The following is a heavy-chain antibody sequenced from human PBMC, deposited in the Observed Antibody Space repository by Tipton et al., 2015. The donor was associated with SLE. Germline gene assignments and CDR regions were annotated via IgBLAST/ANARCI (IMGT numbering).Heavy chain of an antibody. CDR3: TRAPGWLRVFDY. V-gene: IGHV4-39*07. J-gene: IGHJ4*02. Sequence: TLSLTCTVSGGSISSSRYYWGCIRQPPGKGLKWIGSIYHSGTAYYNQSLKSRGTISVDTSKNQFSLKLSSVTAAYTAVSYCTRAPGWLRVFDYWGQGTLVTVSS. CDR1: GGSISSSRYY. CDR2: IYHSGTA. D-gene: IGHD5-12*01.